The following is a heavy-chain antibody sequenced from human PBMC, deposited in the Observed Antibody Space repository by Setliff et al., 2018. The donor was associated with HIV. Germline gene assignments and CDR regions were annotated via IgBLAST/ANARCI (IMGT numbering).Heavy chain of an antibody. V-gene: IGHV4-34*01. CDR3: ARQKKSSSWSPNDY. D-gene: IGHD2-2*01. CDR2: INHNKSS. CDR1: GESLSDYY. Sequence: PSETLSLTCAVYGESLSDYYWSWIRQPPGKGLEWIGEINHNKSSDYNPSLKSRVTMSVDTSKNQFSRKVKSVTAADTAVYYCARQKKSSSWSPNDYWGQGTLVTVSS. J-gene: IGHJ4*02.